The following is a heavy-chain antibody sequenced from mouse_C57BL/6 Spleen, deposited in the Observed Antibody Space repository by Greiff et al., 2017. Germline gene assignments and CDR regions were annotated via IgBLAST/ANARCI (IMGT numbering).Heavy chain of an antibody. J-gene: IGHJ3*01. V-gene: IGHV5-9*01. CDR1: GFTFSSYT. CDR2: ISGGGGNT. Sequence: EVKLMESGGGLVKPGGSLKLSCAASGFTFSSYTMSWVRQTPEKRLEWVATISGGGGNTYYPDSVKGRFTISRDNAKNTLYLQMSSLRYEDTALYYCARSYYDYDVWFAYWGQGTLVTVSA. CDR3: ARSYYDYDVWFAY. D-gene: IGHD2-4*01.